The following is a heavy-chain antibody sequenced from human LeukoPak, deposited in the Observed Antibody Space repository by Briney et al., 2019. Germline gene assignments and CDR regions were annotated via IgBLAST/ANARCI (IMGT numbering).Heavy chain of an antibody. CDR1: GGSFSGYY. D-gene: IGHD6-19*01. Sequence: PSETLSLTCAVYGGSFSGYYWSWIRQPPGKGLEWIGEINHSGSTNYNPSLKSRVTISVDTSKNQFSLKLSSVTAADTAVYYCARAQWLGPPDYWGQGPWSPSPQ. V-gene: IGHV4-34*01. CDR3: ARAQWLGPPDY. CDR2: INHSGST. J-gene: IGHJ4*02.